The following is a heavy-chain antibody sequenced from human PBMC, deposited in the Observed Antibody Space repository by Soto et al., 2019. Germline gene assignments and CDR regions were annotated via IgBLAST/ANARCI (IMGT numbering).Heavy chain of an antibody. CDR2: ISGTSDAV. V-gene: IGHV3-23*01. CDR1: GFPFSTSA. Sequence: EVQLLESGGGLVQPGGSLRLSRAASGFPFSTSAMNWVRQAPGKGLEWVSIISGTSDAVHYAESVKGRFTSSRDNSKNTLYLQMNSLRAEDTAVYYCGKYSGSYPVYNGMNLWGQGTTVTVSS. CDR3: GKYSGSYPVYNGMNL. J-gene: IGHJ6*02. D-gene: IGHD1-26*01.